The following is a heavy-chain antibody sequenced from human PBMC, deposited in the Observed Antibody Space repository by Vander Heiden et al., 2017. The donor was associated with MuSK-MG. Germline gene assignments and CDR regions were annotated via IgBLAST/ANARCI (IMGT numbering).Heavy chain of an antibody. CDR1: GYSFTNYA. Sequence: QVQSVPSGPALTKPGASVTVSCKASGYSFTNYAIGWVRQARGQGLQWMGWISPYNGDTHPADNYLCRVSMTPDTSSSTVCIQLRSITHDDPAIYYCARGRCIILCCYAYYDYW. V-gene: IGHV1-18*01. CDR2: ISPYNGDT. D-gene: IGHD2-15*01. CDR3: ARGRCIILCCYAYYDY. J-gene: IGHJ4*01.